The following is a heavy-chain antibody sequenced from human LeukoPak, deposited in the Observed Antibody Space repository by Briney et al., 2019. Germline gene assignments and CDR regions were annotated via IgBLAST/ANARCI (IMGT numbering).Heavy chain of an antibody. CDR1: GFTFSSYS. D-gene: IGHD2-2*01. CDR2: ISSSSSYI. J-gene: IGHJ6*03. CDR3: ARSSVPPAVSDHYYYYMDV. Sequence: GGSLRLSCAASGFTFSSYSMNWVRQAPGKGLEWVSSISSSSSYIYYADSVKGRFTISRDNAKNSLYLQMNSLRAEDTAVYYCARSSVPPAVSDHYYYYMDVWGKGTTVTVSS. V-gene: IGHV3-21*01.